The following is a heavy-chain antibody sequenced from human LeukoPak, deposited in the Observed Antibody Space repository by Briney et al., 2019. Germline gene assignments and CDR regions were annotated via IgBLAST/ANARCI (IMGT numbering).Heavy chain of an antibody. CDR3: ARHGTISSESYFDY. CDR2: IHNSGRT. CDR1: GGSVSSYY. J-gene: IGHJ4*02. V-gene: IGHV4-59*08. D-gene: IGHD1-14*01. Sequence: PSETLSLTCSVSGGSVSSYYWSWIRQSPGKGLEWIGYIHNSGRTNYNPSLKSRVTGFVDTSKNQVSLRRSSVTAADTAVYYCARHGTISSESYFDYWGQGALVTVSS.